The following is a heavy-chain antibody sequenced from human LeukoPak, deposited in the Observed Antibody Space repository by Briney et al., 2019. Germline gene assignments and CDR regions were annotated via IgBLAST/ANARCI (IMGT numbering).Heavy chain of an antibody. CDR1: GYTLTELS. CDR3: ATAPRIESSWYPSSPDY. CDR2: FDPEDGET. Sequence: GASVKVSCKVSGYTLTELSMHWVRQAPGKGLEWMGGFDPEDGETIYAQKFQGRVTMTEDTSTDTAYMELSSLRSEDTAVYYCATAPRIESSWYPSSPDYWDQGTLVTVSS. V-gene: IGHV1-24*01. J-gene: IGHJ4*02. D-gene: IGHD6-13*01.